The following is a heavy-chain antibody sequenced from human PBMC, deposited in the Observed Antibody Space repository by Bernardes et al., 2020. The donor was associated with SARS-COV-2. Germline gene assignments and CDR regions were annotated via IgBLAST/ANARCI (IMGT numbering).Heavy chain of an antibody. Sequence: PLKGLEWIGQINHNGATNYNPSLSGRLTMSVDKSKKQFSLKLTSVTAADTAIYYCAGGFPGYWGQGTLVTVSS. V-gene: IGHV4-34*01. CDR3: AGGFPGY. CDR2: INHNGAT. J-gene: IGHJ4*02.